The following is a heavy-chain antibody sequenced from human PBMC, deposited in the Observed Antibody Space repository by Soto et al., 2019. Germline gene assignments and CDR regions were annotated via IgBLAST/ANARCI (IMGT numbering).Heavy chain of an antibody. Sequence: GGSLRLSCAASGFTFSSYSMNWVRQAPGKGLEWVSYISSSSSTIYYADSVKGRFTISRDNAKNSLYLQMNSLRDEDTAVYYCAREYYYDSSGYYYFDYWGQGTLVTVSS. J-gene: IGHJ4*02. CDR2: ISSSSSTI. D-gene: IGHD3-22*01. V-gene: IGHV3-48*02. CDR1: GFTFSSYS. CDR3: AREYYYDSSGYYYFDY.